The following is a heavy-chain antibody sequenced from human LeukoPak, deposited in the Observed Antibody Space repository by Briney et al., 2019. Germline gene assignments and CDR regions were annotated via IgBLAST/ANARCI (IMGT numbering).Heavy chain of an antibody. CDR1: GFTFSNYG. V-gene: IGHV3-30*02. J-gene: IGHJ4*02. Sequence: GRSLRLSCAASGFTFSNYGMHWVRQAPGKGLEWVAFIRYDGSNKYYADSVKGRFTISRDNSKNTLYLQMNSLRAEDTAVYYCAKDRGYCSGGSCYTFDYWGQGTLVTVSS. D-gene: IGHD2-15*01. CDR3: AKDRGYCSGGSCYTFDY. CDR2: IRYDGSNK.